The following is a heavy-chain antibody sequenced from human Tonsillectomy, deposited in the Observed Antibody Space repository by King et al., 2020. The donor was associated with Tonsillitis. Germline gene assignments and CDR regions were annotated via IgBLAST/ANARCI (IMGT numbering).Heavy chain of an antibody. CDR1: GFSLSTSGVG. CDR3: AHLIVGSGYPFYDAFDF. Sequence: ITLKESGPTLVKPTQTLTLTCTFSGFSLSTSGVGLGWIRQPPGKALECHALIYWIDDKRYSPSLKSRLTITKDTSKNQVVLTMTNMDPVDTATYYCAHLIVGSGYPFYDAFDFWGQGTMVTVSS. CDR2: IYWIDDK. D-gene: IGHD3-3*01. V-gene: IGHV2-5*01. J-gene: IGHJ3*01.